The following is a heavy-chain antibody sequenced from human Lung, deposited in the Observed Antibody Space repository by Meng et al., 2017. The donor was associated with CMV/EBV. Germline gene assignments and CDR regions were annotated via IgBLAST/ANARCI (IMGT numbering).Heavy chain of an antibody. CDR2: ISSSSSYI. CDR3: ARDPPDWNYPRSYAVDI. D-gene: IGHD1-7*01. Sequence: GESXKISCAASGFTFSSYSMNWVRQAPGKGLEWVSSISSSSSYIYYADSVKGRFTISRDNAKNSLYLQMNSLRAEDTAVYYCARDPPDWNYPRSYAVDIWXQWTMVTVSS. CDR1: GFTFSSYS. J-gene: IGHJ3*02. V-gene: IGHV3-21*01.